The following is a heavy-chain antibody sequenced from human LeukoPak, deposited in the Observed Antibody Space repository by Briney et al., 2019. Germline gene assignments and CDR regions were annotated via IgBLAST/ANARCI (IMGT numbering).Heavy chain of an antibody. V-gene: IGHV4-59*12. CDR3: ARAPLPATPQVRGELDY. CDR2: IYYSGST. J-gene: IGHJ4*02. Sequence: PSETLSLTCTVSGGSISSYYWSWIRQPPGKGLEWIGYIYYSGSTNYNPSLKSRVTISVDTSKNQFSLKLSSVTAADTAVYYCARAPLPATPQVRGELDYWGQGTLVTVSS. CDR1: GGSISSYY. D-gene: IGHD2-2*01.